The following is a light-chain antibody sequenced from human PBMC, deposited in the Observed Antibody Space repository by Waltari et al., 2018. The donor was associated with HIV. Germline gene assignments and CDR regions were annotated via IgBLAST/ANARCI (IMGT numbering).Light chain of an antibody. V-gene: IGLV2-23*02. CDR2: EVS. J-gene: IGLJ2*01. CDR1: SSDVGGYNL. Sequence: QSALTQPASVSGSPGQSLTISCTGTSSDVGGYNLVSWYQQHPGKAPKLMIYEVSKRPAGVANLFSGSKSGNTASLTISGLQAEDEADYYCCAYAGSTTYVIFGGGTKLTVL. CDR3: CAYAGSTTYVI.